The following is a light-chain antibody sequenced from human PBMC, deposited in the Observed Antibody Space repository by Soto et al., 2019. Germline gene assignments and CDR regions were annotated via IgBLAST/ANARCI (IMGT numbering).Light chain of an antibody. CDR1: QSVRSN. Sequence: EIVMTQSPATLSVSPGERATLSCRASQSVRSNLAWYQQKPGQSPRLLIYGASTRATGIPDRFSGSGSGTDFTLTISSLQPDDFATYYCQQYNSYPWTFGQGTKGDIK. V-gene: IGKV3D-15*01. CDR3: QQYNSYPWT. J-gene: IGKJ1*01. CDR2: GAS.